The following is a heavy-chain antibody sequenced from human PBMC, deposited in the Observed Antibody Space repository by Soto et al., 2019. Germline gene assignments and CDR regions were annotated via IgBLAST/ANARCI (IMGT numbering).Heavy chain of an antibody. CDR2: VGATAYNT. Sequence: GGSLRLSCAASGFIFSSYAMSWVRQAPGKGLEWVSTVGATAYNTYHADSVKGRFIISRDNSESTLYLQMNSLRADDTAVYYCAKNSYESGRAAFDIWGHGTMVTVSS. V-gene: IGHV3-23*01. D-gene: IGHD3-22*01. CDR3: AKNSYESGRAAFDI. J-gene: IGHJ3*02. CDR1: GFIFSSYA.